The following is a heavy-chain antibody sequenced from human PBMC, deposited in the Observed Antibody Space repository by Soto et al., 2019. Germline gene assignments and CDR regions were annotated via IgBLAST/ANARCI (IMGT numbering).Heavy chain of an antibody. CDR3: AREDIVLMVPQY. CDR1: GFTFSSYA. J-gene: IGHJ4*02. CDR2: ISYDGSNK. V-gene: IGHV3-30-3*01. Sequence: PGGSLRLSCAASGFTFSSYAMNWVRQAPGKGLEWVAVISYDGSNKYYADSVKGRFTISRDNSKNTLYLQMNSLRAEDTAVYYCAREDIVLMVPQYWGQGTRVTVSS. D-gene: IGHD2-8*01.